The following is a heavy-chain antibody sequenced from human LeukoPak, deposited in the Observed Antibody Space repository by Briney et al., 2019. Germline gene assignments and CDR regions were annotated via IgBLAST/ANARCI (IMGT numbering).Heavy chain of an antibody. CDR1: GYTFANSW. V-gene: IGHV5-51*01. CDR3: SRLAGLKVVKSDDEAFDF. Sequence: GESLKISCKGSGYTFANSWIAWVRQMPGKGLEWMGFIYPGDSVTRYSPSFQGQVTISVDKSISTAYLQWSSLKASDTAMYYCSRLAGLKVVKSDDEAFDFWGQGTMVTVSS. J-gene: IGHJ3*01. D-gene: IGHD2-21*01. CDR2: IYPGDSVT.